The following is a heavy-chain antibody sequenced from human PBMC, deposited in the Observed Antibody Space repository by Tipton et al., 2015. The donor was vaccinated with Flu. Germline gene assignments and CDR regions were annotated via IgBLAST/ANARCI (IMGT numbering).Heavy chain of an antibody. CDR3: ARVSGGGYHFDY. Sequence: SLSLSCAASGFTVSSNYMSWVRQAPGKGLEWVSVIYSGGSTYYADSVKGRFTISRDNSKNTLYLQMNSLRAEDTAVYYCARVSGGGYHFDYWGQGTLVTVSS. CDR2: IYSGGST. J-gene: IGHJ4*02. V-gene: IGHV3-53*01. D-gene: IGHD2-15*01. CDR1: GFTVSSNY.